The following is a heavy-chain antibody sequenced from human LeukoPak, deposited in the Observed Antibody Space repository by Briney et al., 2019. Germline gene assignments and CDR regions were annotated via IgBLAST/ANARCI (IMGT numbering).Heavy chain of an antibody. Sequence: GGSLRLSCAASGFTVSSNYMSWVRQAPGKGLEWVSVIYSGGSTYYADSVKGRFTISRDNSKNTLYLQMNSLRAEDTAVYYCARAGDLRSSGSTQFGFYYYYYGMDVWGQGTTVTVSS. D-gene: IGHD3-22*01. V-gene: IGHV3-66*01. CDR1: GFTVSSNY. CDR3: ARAGDLRSSGSTQFGFYYYYYGMDV. CDR2: IYSGGST. J-gene: IGHJ6*02.